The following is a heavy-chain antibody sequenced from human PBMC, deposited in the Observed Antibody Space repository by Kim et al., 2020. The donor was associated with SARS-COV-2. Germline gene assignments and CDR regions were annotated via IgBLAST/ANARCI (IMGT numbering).Heavy chain of an antibody. CDR1: GFTFSLYA. J-gene: IGHJ6*02. Sequence: GGSLRLSCAASGFTFSLYAIHWVRQAPGKGLEWVAVISYDGSDKRYADSVKGRFTMSRDNSENTVYLQMNSLRGEDTAVYYCARDQIEGVHEFYFAMHVWGQGTGVPVPS. V-gene: IGHV3-30-3*01. CDR2: ISYDGSDK. D-gene: IGHD3-16*01. CDR3: ARDQIEGVHEFYFAMHV.